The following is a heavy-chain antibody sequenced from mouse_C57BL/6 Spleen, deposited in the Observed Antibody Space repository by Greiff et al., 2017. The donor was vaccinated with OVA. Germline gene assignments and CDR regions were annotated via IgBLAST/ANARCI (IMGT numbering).Heavy chain of an antibody. V-gene: IGHV1-82*01. CDR1: GYAFSSSW. CDR3: ARGTGPYYFDY. CDR2: IYPGDGDT. D-gene: IGHD4-1*01. Sequence: VKVVESGPELVKPGASVKISCKASGYAFSSSWMNWVKQRPGKGLEWIGRIYPGDGDTNYNGKFKGKATLTADKSSSTAYMQLSSLTSEDSAVYFCARGTGPYYFDYWGQGTTLTVSS. J-gene: IGHJ2*01.